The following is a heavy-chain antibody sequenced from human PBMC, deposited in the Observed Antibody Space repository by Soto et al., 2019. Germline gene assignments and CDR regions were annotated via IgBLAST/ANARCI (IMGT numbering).Heavy chain of an antibody. J-gene: IGHJ4*02. Sequence: QVQLQESGPGLVKPSQTLSLTCTVSGGSISSGSYYWSWIRQHPGKGLEWIGYIYYSGTTYYNPSLKSRVTLSVDTSKNQFSLKLSSVTAADTAVYYCARVRTVTTRWVDYWGQGTLVTVSS. CDR1: GGSISSGSYY. CDR2: IYYSGTT. V-gene: IGHV4-31*03. CDR3: ARVRTVTTRWVDY. D-gene: IGHD4-17*01.